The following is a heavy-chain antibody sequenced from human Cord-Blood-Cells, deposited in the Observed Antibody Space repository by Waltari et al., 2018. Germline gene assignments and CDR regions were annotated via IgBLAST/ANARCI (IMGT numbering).Heavy chain of an antibody. J-gene: IGHJ3*02. CDR1: GSTFTSYY. CDR2: MNPNSGNT. Sequence: QVQLVQSGAEVKKPGASVKVSCQASGSTFTSYYINWVRPATGQGLEWMGWMNPNSGNTGYAQKFQGRVTITRNTSISTAYMELSSLRSEDTAVYYCAGKYNWNYGDAFDIWGQGTMVTVSS. CDR3: AGKYNWNYGDAFDI. V-gene: IGHV1-8*03. D-gene: IGHD1-7*01.